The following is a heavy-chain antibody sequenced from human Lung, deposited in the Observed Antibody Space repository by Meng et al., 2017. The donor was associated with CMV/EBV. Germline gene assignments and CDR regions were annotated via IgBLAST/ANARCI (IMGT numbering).Heavy chain of an antibody. V-gene: IGHV4-39*01. CDR1: RGSISSDVHY. D-gene: IGHD6-13*01. J-gene: IGHJ4*02. CDR3: ARQGTAAAVTRSRTFDY. CDR2: IFHSGSA. Sequence: GSLRLXCTVSRGSISSDVHYWGWIRQPPGKGLEWIGNIFHSGSAYYNPSLKSRVSISVDTSKNQFSLKLSSVTAADTAMYYCARQGTAAAVTRSRTFDYXGQGXLVTVSS.